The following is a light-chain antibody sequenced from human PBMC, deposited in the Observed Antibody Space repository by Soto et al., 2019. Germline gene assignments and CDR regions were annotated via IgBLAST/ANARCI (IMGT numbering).Light chain of an antibody. CDR1: QRVSSY. V-gene: IGKV3-11*01. Sequence: IVLTPSPAILCLSSGECATLSCRASQRVSSYLAWYQQKPGQAPRLLIYDASTRATGIPARFSGSGSGTDFTLTITSLEPEDFAVYYCQQRSNWPPTFGQGTKVDIK. CDR3: QQRSNWPPT. J-gene: IGKJ1*01. CDR2: DAS.